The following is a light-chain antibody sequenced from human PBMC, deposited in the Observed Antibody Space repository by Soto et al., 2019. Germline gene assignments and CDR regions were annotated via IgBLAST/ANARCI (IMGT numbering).Light chain of an antibody. CDR2: DAS. CDR3: QQRSNWIT. Sequence: EIVLTQSASTLSLSAGERATLSCRASQSVSSYLAWYQQKPGQAPRLLIYDASNRATGIPARFSGGGSGTDFTLTISSLQPEDFAVYYCQQRSNWITFGQGTRLEIK. J-gene: IGKJ5*01. V-gene: IGKV3-11*01. CDR1: QSVSSY.